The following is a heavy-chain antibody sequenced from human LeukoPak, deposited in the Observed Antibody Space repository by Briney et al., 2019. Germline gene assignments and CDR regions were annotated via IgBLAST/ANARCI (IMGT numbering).Heavy chain of an antibody. D-gene: IGHD3-10*01. CDR3: ARGRNFGSGSYVFDY. Sequence: GGSLRLSRAASGFTFSSYAMSWVRQAPGKGLEWVSAISGSGDTTNYADSVKGRFTISRDKSRNTVYLQMDSLRADDTAVYYCARGRNFGSGSYVFDYGGQGTLVTVSS. J-gene: IGHJ4*02. CDR1: GFTFSSYA. CDR2: ISGSGDTT. V-gene: IGHV3-23*01.